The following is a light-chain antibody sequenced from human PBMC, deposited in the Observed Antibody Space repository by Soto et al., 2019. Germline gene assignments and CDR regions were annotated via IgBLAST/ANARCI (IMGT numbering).Light chain of an antibody. CDR2: DAS. Sequence: DIQMTQSPSALSASVGDRATITCRASQSISSWLAWYQQKPGKAPKLLIYDASTLQSGVPSRYSGSGSGTEFTLTISSLEPEDFAVYYCQQRTDRPPWTFGQGTKVDIK. J-gene: IGKJ1*01. CDR1: QSISSW. CDR3: QQRTDRPPWT. V-gene: IGKV1-5*01.